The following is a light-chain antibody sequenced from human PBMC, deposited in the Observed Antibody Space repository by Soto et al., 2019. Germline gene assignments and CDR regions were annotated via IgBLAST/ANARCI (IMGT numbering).Light chain of an antibody. Sequence: DIQMTQSPSTLSASVGDRVTITCRASQSINDWLAWYQQKPGKAPNLLIYKASSLQSGVPSRFSGSGSGTEFTLTISSLQPDDFATFYCQQYFGYPWTFGQVTKVEFK. CDR1: QSINDW. J-gene: IGKJ1*01. CDR2: KAS. V-gene: IGKV1-5*03. CDR3: QQYFGYPWT.